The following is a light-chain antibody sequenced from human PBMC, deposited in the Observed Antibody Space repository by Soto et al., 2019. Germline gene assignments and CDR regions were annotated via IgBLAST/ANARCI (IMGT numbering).Light chain of an antibody. CDR2: DAT. V-gene: IGKV3-11*01. CDR1: QRVSSY. CDR3: QQHSNWPPAALT. J-gene: IGKJ4*01. Sequence: ENVLTQSPATLSLSPGERATLSCRASQRVSSYLAWYQQKPGQAPRLLIYDATNRAPGIPARFSGSGSGTDFTLTISSLEPEDFAVYYCQQHSNWPPAALTFGGGTKVEIK.